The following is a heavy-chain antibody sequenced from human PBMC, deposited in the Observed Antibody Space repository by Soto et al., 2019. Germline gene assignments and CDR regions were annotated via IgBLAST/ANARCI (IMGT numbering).Heavy chain of an antibody. V-gene: IGHV4-31*03. D-gene: IGHD3-3*01. J-gene: IGHJ5*02. Sequence: PSETLSLTCTVSGGSISSGGYYWSWIRQHPGKGLEWIGYIYYSGSTYYNPSLKGRVTISVDTSKNQFSLKLSSVTAADTAVYYCARRIGFLEWLLPNWFDPWGQGTLVTVSS. CDR3: ARRIGFLEWLLPNWFDP. CDR2: IYYSGST. CDR1: GGSISSGGYY.